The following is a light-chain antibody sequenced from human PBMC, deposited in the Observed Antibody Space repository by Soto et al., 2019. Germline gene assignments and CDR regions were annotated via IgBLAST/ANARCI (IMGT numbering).Light chain of an antibody. Sequence: QSALTQPRSVSGSPGQSVTISCTGTSSDVGGYNYVSWYQQHPAKAPKLMIYDVSKRPSGVPDRFSGSRSSNTASLTISGLQAEDEADYYCFSYTGTYTVVFGGGTKLTVL. J-gene: IGLJ3*02. CDR1: SSDVGGYNY. CDR2: DVS. CDR3: FSYTGTYTVV. V-gene: IGLV2-11*01.